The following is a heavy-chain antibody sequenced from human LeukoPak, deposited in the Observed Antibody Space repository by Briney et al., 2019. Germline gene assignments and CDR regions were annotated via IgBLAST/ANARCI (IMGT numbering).Heavy chain of an antibody. V-gene: IGHV3-7*04. D-gene: IGHD6-19*01. CDR2: IKQDGSEK. J-gene: IGHJ4*02. CDR3: AKASYSSGWYYFDY. Sequence: GGSLRLSCAASGFTFSSYWMSWVRQAPGKGLEWVANIKQDGSEKYYVDSVKGRFTISRDNAKNSLYLQMNSLRAEDTAVYYCAKASYSSGWYYFDYWGQGTLVTVSS. CDR1: GFTFSSYW.